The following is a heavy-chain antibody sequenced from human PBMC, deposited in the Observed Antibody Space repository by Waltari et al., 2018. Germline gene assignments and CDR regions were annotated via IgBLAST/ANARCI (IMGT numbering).Heavy chain of an antibody. D-gene: IGHD4-17*01. CDR1: GYTFPSYA. J-gene: IGHJ5*02. CDR2: INAGNGNT. V-gene: IGHV1-3*01. CDR3: ARHPGAVNPHNWFDP. Sequence: QVQLVQSGAEVKKPGASVKVSCKASGYTFPSYAMHWVRQAPGQRLEWMGWINAGNGNTKYAQKFQGRVTITRDTSASTAYMELSSLRSEDTAVYYCARHPGAVNPHNWFDPWGQGTLVTGSS.